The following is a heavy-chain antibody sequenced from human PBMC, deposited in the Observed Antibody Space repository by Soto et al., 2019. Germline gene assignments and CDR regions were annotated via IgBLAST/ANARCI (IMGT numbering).Heavy chain of an antibody. J-gene: IGHJ3*01. Sequence: QVQLVQSGSELKKPGASVKVSCKASGYTFTNHALNWVRQAPGQGLEWMGWINTNTGNPTYVQGFTGRFVFSLDTSVSTTYLQIYNLKPEDTAVYFCAKVIPACMGDAFDLWGQGTMVTVSS. D-gene: IGHD2-2*01. CDR3: AKVIPACMGDAFDL. V-gene: IGHV7-4-1*01. CDR1: GYTFTNHA. CDR2: INTNTGNP.